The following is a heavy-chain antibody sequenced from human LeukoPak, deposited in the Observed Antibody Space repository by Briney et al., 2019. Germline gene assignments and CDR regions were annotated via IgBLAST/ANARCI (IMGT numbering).Heavy chain of an antibody. D-gene: IGHD6-13*01. J-gene: IGHJ4*02. CDR1: GGSISSGDYY. CDR2: IYYSGST. CDR3: ARSSWYTEIDY. V-gene: IGHV4-30-4*01. Sequence: NPPETLSLTCTVSGGSISSGDYYWSWIRQPPGKGLEWIGYIYYSGSTYYNPSLKSRVTISVDTSKNQFSLKLSSVTAADTAVYYCARSSWYTEIDYWGQGTLVTVSS.